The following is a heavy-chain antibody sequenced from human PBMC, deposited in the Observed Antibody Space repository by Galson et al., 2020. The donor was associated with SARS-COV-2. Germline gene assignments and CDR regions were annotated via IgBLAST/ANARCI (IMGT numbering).Heavy chain of an antibody. CDR1: GFTFSSYA. D-gene: IGHD6-13*01. CDR2: ISDSGGST. Sequence: GGSLRLSCAASGFTFSSYAMSWVRQAPGKGLEWVSAISDSGGSTYYADSVRGRFTNSRDNSNNTLYLQMKSLRAEDTAVYYCATRPGIVAAGRAYYNYYYMDVWGKGTTVTISS. V-gene: IGHV3-23*01. J-gene: IGHJ6*03. CDR3: ATRPGIVAAGRAYYNYYYMDV.